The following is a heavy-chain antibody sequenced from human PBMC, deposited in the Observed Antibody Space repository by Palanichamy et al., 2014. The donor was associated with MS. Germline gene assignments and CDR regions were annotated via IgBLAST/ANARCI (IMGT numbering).Heavy chain of an antibody. D-gene: IGHD3-10*01. Sequence: QVQLVQSGAEVKKPGASVKVSCKASGYTFTSYYMHWVRQAPGQGLEWMGIINPSGGSTSYAQKFQGRVTMTRDTSTSTVYMELSSLRSEDTAVYYCARGTTMVRGVINKRSGWIGPWGQGTLVTVSS. CDR3: ARGTTMVRGVINKRSGWIGP. V-gene: IGHV1-46*03. J-gene: IGHJ5*02. CDR2: INPSGGST. CDR1: GYTFTSYY.